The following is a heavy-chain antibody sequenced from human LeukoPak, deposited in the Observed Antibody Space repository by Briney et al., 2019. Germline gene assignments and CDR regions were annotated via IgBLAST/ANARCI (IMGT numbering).Heavy chain of an antibody. CDR2: ISYDGSNK. V-gene: IGHV3-30*18. CDR1: GFTFSSYG. J-gene: IGHJ4*02. CDR3: AKNIPNCSSTSCPLDY. D-gene: IGHD2-2*01. Sequence: GGSLRLSCAASGFTFSSYGMHWVRQAPGKGLEWVAVISYDGSNKYYADSVKGRFTISRDNSKNTLYLQVNSLRTEDTAAYYCAKNIPNCSSTSCPLDYWGQGTLVIVSS.